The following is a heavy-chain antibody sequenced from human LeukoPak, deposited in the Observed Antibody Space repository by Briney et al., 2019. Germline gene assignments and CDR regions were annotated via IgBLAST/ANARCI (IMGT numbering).Heavy chain of an antibody. V-gene: IGHV3-33*01. CDR1: GFTFSCYG. Sequence: GGSLRLSCAASGFTFSCYGMHWVRQVPGKGLEWGAVIWYDGSNKYYADSVKGRFTISRDNSKNTLYLQMNSLRAEDTAVYYCARAGLNSGWYYFDYWGQGTLVTVSS. J-gene: IGHJ4*02. D-gene: IGHD6-19*01. CDR3: ARAGLNSGWYYFDY. CDR2: IWYDGSNK.